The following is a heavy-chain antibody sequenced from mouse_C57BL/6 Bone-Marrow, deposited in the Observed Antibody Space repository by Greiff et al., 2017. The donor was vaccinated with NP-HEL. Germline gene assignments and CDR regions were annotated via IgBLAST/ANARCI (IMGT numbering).Heavy chain of an antibody. CDR3: TTAYYSNYVAMDY. Sequence: VHVKQSGAELVRPGASVKLSCTASGFNITDDYMHWVKQRPEQGLEWIGWIDPENGDTEYASKFQGKATITADTSSNTAYLQLSSLTSEDTAVYYCTTAYYSNYVAMDYWGQGTSVTVSS. V-gene: IGHV14-4*01. J-gene: IGHJ4*01. CDR1: GFNITDDY. D-gene: IGHD2-5*01. CDR2: IDPENGDT.